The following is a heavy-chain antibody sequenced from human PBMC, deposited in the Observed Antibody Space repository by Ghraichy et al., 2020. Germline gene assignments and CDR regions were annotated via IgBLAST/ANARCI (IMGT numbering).Heavy chain of an antibody. CDR2: INTDGSST. J-gene: IGHJ3*02. D-gene: IGHD6-13*01. CDR3: ARGDWPAAGTGI. V-gene: IGHV3-74*01. CDR1: GFTFSSFW. Sequence: GGSLRLSCAASGFTFSSFWMHWVRQAPGKGLVWVSRINTDGSSTSSADSVKGRFTISRDNAKNTLYLQMNSLRAEDTAVYYCARGDWPAAGTGIWGQGTMVTVSS.